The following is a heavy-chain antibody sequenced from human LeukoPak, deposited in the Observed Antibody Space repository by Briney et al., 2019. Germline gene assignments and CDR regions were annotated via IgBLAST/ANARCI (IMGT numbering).Heavy chain of an antibody. V-gene: IGHV3-23*01. J-gene: IGHJ4*02. CDR2: ISGSGITT. D-gene: IGHD6-13*01. CDR1: GFTFSSSA. CDR3: AKDRLVHDS. Sequence: GGSLRLYCAASGFTFSSSAMSWVRQAPGKGPAWVSGISGSGITTYYADSVKGRFTISRDNSKNTLYLQMNSLRADDTAVYYCAKDRLVHDSWGQGTLVTVSS.